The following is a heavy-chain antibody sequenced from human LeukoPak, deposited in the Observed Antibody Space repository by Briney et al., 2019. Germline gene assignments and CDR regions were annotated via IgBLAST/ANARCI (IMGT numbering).Heavy chain of an antibody. V-gene: IGHV3-30*03. CDR2: ISYDGSNK. Sequence: PGGSLRLSCAASGFTFSSYGMHWVRQAPGKGLEWVAVISYDGSNKYYADSVKGRFTISRDNSKNTLYLQMNSLRAEDTAVYYCARNPGPTGPLLDPYYGMDVWGRGTTVTVSS. CDR1: GFTFSSYG. D-gene: IGHD1-26*01. CDR3: ARNPGPTGPLLDPYYGMDV. J-gene: IGHJ6*02.